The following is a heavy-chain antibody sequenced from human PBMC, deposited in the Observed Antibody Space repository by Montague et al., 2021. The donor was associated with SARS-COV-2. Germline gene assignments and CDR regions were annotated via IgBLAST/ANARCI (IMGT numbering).Heavy chain of an antibody. Sequence: SETLSLTCAVYGESFSDYHWTWIRQSPAAGLEWIGQINHGGSTKYNPSTRRRVTLSIDTSKKQFSLTLTSVSAADTAVYYCARGTLLQEHLWG. CDR2: INHGGST. CDR1: GESFSDYH. CDR3: ARGTLLQEHL. V-gene: IGHV4-34*01. J-gene: IGHJ6*01.